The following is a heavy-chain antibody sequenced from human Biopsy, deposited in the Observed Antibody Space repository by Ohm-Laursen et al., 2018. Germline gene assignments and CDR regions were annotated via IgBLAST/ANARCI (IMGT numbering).Heavy chain of an antibody. Sequence: TLSLTCTVSGGSISDYFWSWIRQPADKGLEYIGRIYSSGRTFYNPSLKSRVTMALATSDNQFSLKLSSVTAADTAVYFCARDAYGDYDTYY. V-gene: IGHV4-4*07. CDR1: GGSISDYF. J-gene: IGHJ6*03. CDR3: ARDAYGDYDTYY. CDR2: IYSSGRT. D-gene: IGHD4-17*01.